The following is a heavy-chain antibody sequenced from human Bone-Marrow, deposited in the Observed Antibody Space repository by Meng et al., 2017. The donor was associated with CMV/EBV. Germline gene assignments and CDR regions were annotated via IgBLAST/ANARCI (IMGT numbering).Heavy chain of an antibody. CDR2: IRYDGSNK. V-gene: IGHV3-30*02. CDR3: ARDLAPPSIAARVGYYYYYGMDV. Sequence: GESLKISCAASGFTFSSYGMHWVRQAPGKGLEWVAFIRYDGSNKYYADSVKGRFTISRDNSKNTLYLQMNSLRAEDTAVYYCARDLAPPSIAARVGYYYYYGMDVWGQGTTVTVSS. CDR1: GFTFSSYG. D-gene: IGHD6-6*01. J-gene: IGHJ6*02.